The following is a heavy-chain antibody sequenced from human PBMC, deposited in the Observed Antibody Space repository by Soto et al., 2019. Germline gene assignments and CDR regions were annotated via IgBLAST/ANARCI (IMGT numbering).Heavy chain of an antibody. CDR3: AIIQLGYYAFEI. CDR2: ISSSSSYI. CDR1: GFTFSSYS. D-gene: IGHD2-15*01. J-gene: IGHJ3*02. Sequence: EVQLVESGGGLVKPGGSLRLSCAASGFTFSSYSMNWVRQAPGKGLECVSSISSSSSYIYYADSVKGRFTISRDNAKNSLYLQMNSLRAEDTAVYYCAIIQLGYYAFEIWGQGTMVTVSS. V-gene: IGHV3-21*01.